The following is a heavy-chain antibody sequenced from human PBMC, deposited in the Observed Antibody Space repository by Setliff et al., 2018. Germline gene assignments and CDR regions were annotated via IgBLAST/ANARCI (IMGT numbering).Heavy chain of an antibody. CDR3: TKDSNGEFADY. CDR2: ISSDGISK. J-gene: IGHJ4*02. D-gene: IGHD1-1*01. CDR1: GFT. Sequence: GGSLRLSCAAFGFTVHWVRQAPGKGLEWVSAISSDGISKYYAESVKGRFTISRDNSKNILYLQMNSLRADDTAEYYCTKDSNGEFADYWGQGTLVTVSS. V-gene: IGHV3-30*07.